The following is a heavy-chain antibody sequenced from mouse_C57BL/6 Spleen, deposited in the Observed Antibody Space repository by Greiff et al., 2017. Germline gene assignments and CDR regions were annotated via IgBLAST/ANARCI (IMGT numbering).Heavy chain of an antibody. CDR1: GYAFSSSW. CDR2: IYPGDGDT. D-gene: IGHD1-1*01. Sequence: VQLQQSGPELVKPGASVKISCKASGYAFSSSWMNWVKQRPGKGLEWIGRIYPGDGDTNYNGKFKGKATLTADKSSSTAYMQLSSLTSEDSAVYCCARNGYYGNYAMDYWGQGTSVTVSS. J-gene: IGHJ4*01. CDR3: ARNGYYGNYAMDY. V-gene: IGHV1-82*01.